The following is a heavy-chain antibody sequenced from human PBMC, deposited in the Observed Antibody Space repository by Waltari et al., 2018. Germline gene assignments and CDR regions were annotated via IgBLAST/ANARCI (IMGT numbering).Heavy chain of an antibody. D-gene: IGHD5-12*01. J-gene: IGHJ4*02. Sequence: EVQLVESGGGLEQPGRSLRLSCAASGFTFNDYAMHWVRRPPGKGLEWVSGINWNRSNNGYAVSVRGRFTTSRDNAKNALYLQMSDLRPEDTAFYYCAKADTGYDYPNYFDSWGQGALVIVSS. CDR3: AKADTGYDYPNYFDS. CDR1: GFTFNDYA. V-gene: IGHV3-9*01. CDR2: INWNRSNN.